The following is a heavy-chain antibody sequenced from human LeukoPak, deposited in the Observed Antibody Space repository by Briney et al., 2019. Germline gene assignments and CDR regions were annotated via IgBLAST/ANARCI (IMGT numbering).Heavy chain of an antibody. CDR3: ASLERVYGDYVRVLDFDY. D-gene: IGHD4-17*01. Sequence: PGGSLRLFCAASGFTFSTYAMSWVRQAPGKGLEWVSDISGSGDRTDYADSVKGRFTISRDNSKNTVYLQMNSLRAEDTAVYYCASLERVYGDYVRVLDFDYWGQGTLVTVSS. CDR2: ISGSGDRT. CDR1: GFTFSTYA. V-gene: IGHV3-23*01. J-gene: IGHJ4*02.